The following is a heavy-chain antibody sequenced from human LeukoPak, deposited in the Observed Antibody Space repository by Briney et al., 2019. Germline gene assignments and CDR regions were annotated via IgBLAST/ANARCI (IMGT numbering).Heavy chain of an antibody. V-gene: IGHV3-7*01. CDR3: ARGQYCSSTSCWRFDY. CDR1: GFRFSDYW. CDR2: IKQDGGGK. D-gene: IGHD2-2*01. Sequence: GGSLRLSCAASGFRFSDYWMAWVRQAPGKGLDWVANIKQDGGGKSYADSVKGRFTISRDNAMESLYLQMNSPRVEDTAVYYCARGQYCSSTSCWRFDYWGQGAQVTVSS. J-gene: IGHJ4*02.